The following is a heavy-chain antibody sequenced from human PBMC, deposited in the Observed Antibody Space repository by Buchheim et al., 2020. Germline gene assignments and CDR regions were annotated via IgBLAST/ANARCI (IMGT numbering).Heavy chain of an antibody. J-gene: IGHJ4*02. D-gene: IGHD2-21*02. CDR3: ARDAACGGDCYPVDY. CDR2: ISSSSSYI. Sequence: EVQLVESGGGLVKPGGSLRLSCAASGFTFSSYSMNWVRQAPGKGLEWVSSISSSSSYIYYADSVKGRFTISRDNAKKSLYPQMNSLRAEDTAVYYCARDAACGGDCYPVDYWGQGTL. V-gene: IGHV3-21*01. CDR1: GFTFSSYS.